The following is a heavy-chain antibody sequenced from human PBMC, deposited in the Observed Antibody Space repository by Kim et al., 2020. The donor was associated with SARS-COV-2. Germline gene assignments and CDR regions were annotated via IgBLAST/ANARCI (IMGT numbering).Heavy chain of an antibody. CDR3: ARDADSDYYGSGSYVY. CDR1: GYTFTSYY. CDR2: IISSGGST. D-gene: IGHD3-10*01. J-gene: IGHJ4*02. Sequence: ASVKVSCKASGYTFTSYYMHWVRQAPGQGLEWMGIIISSGGSTSYAQKFQGRVTMTRDTSTSTVYMELSSLRSEDTAVYYCARDADSDYYGSGSYVYWGQGSLVAV. V-gene: IGHV1-46*01.